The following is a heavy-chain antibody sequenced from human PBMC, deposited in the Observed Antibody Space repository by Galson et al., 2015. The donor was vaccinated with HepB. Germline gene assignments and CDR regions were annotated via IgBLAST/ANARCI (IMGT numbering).Heavy chain of an antibody. Sequence: CAISGDSVSSNSAAWNWIRQSPSRGLEWLGRTYYRSKWYNDYAVSVKGRITINPDTSKNQFSLQLNSVTPEDTAVYYCARDRSSGWYNAFDIWGQGTMVTVSS. CDR2: TYYRSKWYN. D-gene: IGHD6-19*01. CDR1: GDSVSSNSAA. CDR3: ARDRSSGWYNAFDI. V-gene: IGHV6-1*01. J-gene: IGHJ3*02.